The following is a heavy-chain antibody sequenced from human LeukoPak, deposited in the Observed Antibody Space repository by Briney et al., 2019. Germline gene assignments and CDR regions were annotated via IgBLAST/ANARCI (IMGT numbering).Heavy chain of an antibody. CDR2: IYHSGST. CDR3: SGLTTTAWYLDL. CDR1: GGSISSGAYS. V-gene: IGHV4-30-2*01. D-gene: IGHD1-26*01. Sequence: SQTLSLTCAVSGGSISSGAYSWSWIRQPPGKGLEWIGYIYHSGSTYYNPSLNSRATLSLNRCKNQFSLKVDSVPAADTVVYYRSGLTTTAWYLDLWGRGTLVTVSS. J-gene: IGHJ2*01.